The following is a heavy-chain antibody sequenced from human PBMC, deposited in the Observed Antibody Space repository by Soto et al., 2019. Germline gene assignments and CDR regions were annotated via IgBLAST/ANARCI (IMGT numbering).Heavy chain of an antibody. J-gene: IGHJ5*02. Sequence: GGSLRLSCAASGVTFSDYYMSWIRQAPGKGLEWVSYISSSSSYTNYADSVKGRFTISRDNAKNSLYLQMNSLRAEDTAVYYCARAIYPGHWFDPWGQGTLVTVSS. CDR3: ARAIYPGHWFDP. CDR1: GVTFSDYY. V-gene: IGHV3-11*06. CDR2: ISSSSSYT. D-gene: IGHD3-16*02.